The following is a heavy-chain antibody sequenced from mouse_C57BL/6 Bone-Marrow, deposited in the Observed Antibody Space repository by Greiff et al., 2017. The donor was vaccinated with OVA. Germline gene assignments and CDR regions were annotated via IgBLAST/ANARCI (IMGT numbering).Heavy chain of an antibody. CDR2: ISSGSSTI. J-gene: IGHJ1*03. D-gene: IGHD1-1*01. CDR1: GFTFSDYG. CDR3: ARRGTTVVDWYFDF. Sequence: EVKVVESGGGLVKPGGSLKLSCAASGFTFSDYGMHWVRQAPEKGLEWVAYISSGSSTIYYADNVKGRFTISSDNAKNNLFLQMTRLRSEDTAMYYCARRGTTVVDWYFDFWGTGTTVTVSS. V-gene: IGHV5-17*01.